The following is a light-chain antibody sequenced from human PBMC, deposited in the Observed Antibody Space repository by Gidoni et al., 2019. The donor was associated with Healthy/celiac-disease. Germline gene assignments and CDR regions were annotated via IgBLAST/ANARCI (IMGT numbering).Light chain of an antibody. CDR2: DAS. CDR3: QQYDNRPLYT. V-gene: IGKV1-33*01. Sequence: DIQMTQSPSSLSASVGDRVTITCQASQDISNYLNWYQQKPGKAPKLLIYDASNLETGVPSMFSGSGSGTDVTFTSSSLQPEDIATYYCQQYDNRPLYTFGQGTKLEIK. J-gene: IGKJ2*01. CDR1: QDISNY.